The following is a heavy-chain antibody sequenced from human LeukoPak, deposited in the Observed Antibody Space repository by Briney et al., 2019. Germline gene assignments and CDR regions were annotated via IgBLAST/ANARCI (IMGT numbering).Heavy chain of an antibody. Sequence: GASVKVSCKASGYTFTSYYMHWVRQAPGQGLEWMGIINPSGGSTSYAQKFQGRVTMTRDMSTSTVYMELSSLRSEDTAVYYCARDETAVAGTSPLGYWGQGTLVTVSS. V-gene: IGHV1-46*01. J-gene: IGHJ4*02. CDR3: ARDETAVAGTSPLGY. CDR1: GYTFTSYY. CDR2: INPSGGST. D-gene: IGHD6-19*01.